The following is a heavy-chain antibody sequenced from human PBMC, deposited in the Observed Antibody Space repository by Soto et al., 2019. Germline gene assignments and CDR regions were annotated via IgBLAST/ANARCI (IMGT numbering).Heavy chain of an antibody. CDR2: IYYSGRT. Sequence: SDTLSLTCIVSGESISSSSYYWGWIRQPPGKGLEWIGSIYYSGRTYYNPSFKSRATISIDTSKNQFSLKLSSVTATDTAVYYCARQRTTVVTQAYFDHWGQGALVTVSS. CDR3: ARQRTTVVTQAYFDH. V-gene: IGHV4-39*01. J-gene: IGHJ4*02. D-gene: IGHD2-21*02. CDR1: GESISSSSYY.